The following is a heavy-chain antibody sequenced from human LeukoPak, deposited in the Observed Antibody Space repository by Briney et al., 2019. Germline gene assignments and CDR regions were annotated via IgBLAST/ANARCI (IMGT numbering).Heavy chain of an antibody. Sequence: GGSLRLSCAASGFTVSSNYMSWVRQAPGKGLEWVSVIYSGGSTYYADSVKGRFTISRDNSKNTLYLQMNSLRAEDTAVYYCARGLAAAGRRGVDYWGQGTLVTVSA. CDR3: ARGLAAAGRRGVDY. CDR2: IYSGGST. J-gene: IGHJ4*02. CDR1: GFTVSSNY. D-gene: IGHD6-13*01. V-gene: IGHV3-66*02.